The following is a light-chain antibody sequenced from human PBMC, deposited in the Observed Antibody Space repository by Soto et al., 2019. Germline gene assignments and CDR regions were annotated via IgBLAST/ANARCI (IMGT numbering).Light chain of an antibody. CDR3: QQSYSITWT. CDR2: AAS. CDR1: QGISTY. V-gene: IGKV1-39*01. J-gene: IGKJ1*01. Sequence: DIQMTQSPSSLSASVGDRVTITCRASQGISTYSNWYQQKPGKAPKLLIYAASSLQSGVPSRFSGSGSETDFTLTISSLQPEDFATYSCQQSYSITWTFGQGTKV.